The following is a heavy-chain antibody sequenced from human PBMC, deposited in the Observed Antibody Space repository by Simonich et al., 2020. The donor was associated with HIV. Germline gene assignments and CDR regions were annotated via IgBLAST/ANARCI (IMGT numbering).Heavy chain of an antibody. J-gene: IGHJ4*02. D-gene: IGHD4-17*01. CDR2: IFDNGHT. CDR1: RGSISRYY. V-gene: IGHV4-59*01. CDR3: ARAPDYGANVYFDY. Sequence: QVQLQESGPGLVKPSETLSLTGSGSRGSISRYYWSGIRQPPGKGLEWIGYIFDNGHTNYNPSLKSRVTISVDTSKNQFSLKLNSVTSVDTAVYYCARAPDYGANVYFDYWGQGTLVTVSS.